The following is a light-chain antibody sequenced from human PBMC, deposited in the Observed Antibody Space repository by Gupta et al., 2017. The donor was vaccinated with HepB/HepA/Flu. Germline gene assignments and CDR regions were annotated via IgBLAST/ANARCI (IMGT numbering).Light chain of an antibody. CDR1: QGIGSR. J-gene: IGKJ1*01. V-gene: IGKV1-5*03. Sequence: DIQMTQSPSTLSASVGDRVIITCRASQGIGSRLAWYQQRPGKAPKLLIYKASSLESGVPSRVSGSGSGTEFTLTISSLQPDDFATYYCQQDSNLWTFGQGTKVEIK. CDR3: QQDSNLWT. CDR2: KAS.